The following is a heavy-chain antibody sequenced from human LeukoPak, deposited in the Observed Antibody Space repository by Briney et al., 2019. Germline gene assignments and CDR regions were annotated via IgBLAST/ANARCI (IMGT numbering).Heavy chain of an antibody. V-gene: IGHV1-2*02. CDR1: GYTFIGYY. J-gene: IGHJ3*02. CDR3: ARGITMVRGVIYI. CDR2: INPNSGGT. D-gene: IGHD3-10*01. Sequence: ASVKVSCKASGYTFIGYYMHWVRQAPGQGLEWMGWINPNSGGTNYAQKFQGRVTMTRDTSISTAYMELSRLRSDDTAVYYCARGITMVRGVIYIWGQGTMVTVSS.